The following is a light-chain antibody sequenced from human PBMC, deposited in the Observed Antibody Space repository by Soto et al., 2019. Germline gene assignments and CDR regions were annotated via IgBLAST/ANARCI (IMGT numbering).Light chain of an antibody. CDR2: EVT. V-gene: IGLV2-14*03. CDR3: NSYTTSSTLV. J-gene: IGLJ1*01. CDR1: RXDVGGYNF. Sequence: QSVLTQPASVSGSPGQSITIFCTGTRXDVGGYNFVSWYQQHPGKAPKPIIYEVTSRPSGVSHRFSGSKSGNTASLTISGLQSEDEADYYCNSYTTSSTLVFGTGTKFAVL.